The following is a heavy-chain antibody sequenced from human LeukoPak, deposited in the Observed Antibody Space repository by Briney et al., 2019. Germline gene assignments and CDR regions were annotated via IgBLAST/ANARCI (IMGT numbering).Heavy chain of an antibody. Sequence: ASVKVSCKVSGYTLTELSMHWVRQAPGKGLEWMGGFDPEDGETIYAQKFQGRVTMTEDTSTDTAYMELSSLRSEDTAVYYCAKDWRNWAKCGGDCLDYWGQGTLVTVSS. CDR1: GYTLTELS. D-gene: IGHD2-21*01. V-gene: IGHV1-24*01. J-gene: IGHJ4*02. CDR3: AKDWRNWAKCGGDCLDY. CDR2: FDPEDGET.